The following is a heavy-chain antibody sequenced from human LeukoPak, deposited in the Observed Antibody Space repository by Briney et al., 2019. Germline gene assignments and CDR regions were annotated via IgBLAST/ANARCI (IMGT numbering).Heavy chain of an antibody. CDR3: ARAFFGDYSNYYFDY. Sequence: SVKVSCKASGGTFSSYAISWVRQAPGQGLEWMGGIIPIFGTANYTQKFQGRVTTTTDESTSTAYMELSSLRSEDTAVYYCARAFFGDYSNYYFDYWGQGTLVTVSS. V-gene: IGHV1-69*05. J-gene: IGHJ4*02. CDR1: GGTFSSYA. D-gene: IGHD4-11*01. CDR2: IIPIFGTA.